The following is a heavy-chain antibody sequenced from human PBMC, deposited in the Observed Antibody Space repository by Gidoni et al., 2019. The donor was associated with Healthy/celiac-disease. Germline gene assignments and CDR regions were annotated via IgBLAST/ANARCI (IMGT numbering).Heavy chain of an antibody. D-gene: IGHD6-6*01. CDR1: GFTFSSYG. CDR2: IWYDGSNN. V-gene: IGHV3-33*01. Sequence: QVQLVESGGGVVQPGRSLRLSCAASGFTFSSYGMHWVRQAPGKGLEWVAVIWYDGSNNYYADSVKGRFTISRDNSKNTLYLQMNSLRAEDTAVYYCAREIAARRSSYGMDVWGQGTTVTVSS. J-gene: IGHJ6*02. CDR3: AREIAARRSSYGMDV.